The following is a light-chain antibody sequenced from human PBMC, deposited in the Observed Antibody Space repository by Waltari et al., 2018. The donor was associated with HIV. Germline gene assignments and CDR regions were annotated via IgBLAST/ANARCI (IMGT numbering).Light chain of an antibody. V-gene: IGLV2-14*01. CDR2: EVS. J-gene: IGLJ2*01. CDR3: SSYTSSSTLVV. CDR1: SSDVGGYNY. Sequence: QSALTQPASVSGSPGPSIPIPCTGTSSDVGGYNYVSWYQQHPGKAPKLMIYEVSNRPSGVSNRFSGSKSGNTASLTISGLQAEDEADYYCSSYTSSSTLVVFGGGTKLTVL.